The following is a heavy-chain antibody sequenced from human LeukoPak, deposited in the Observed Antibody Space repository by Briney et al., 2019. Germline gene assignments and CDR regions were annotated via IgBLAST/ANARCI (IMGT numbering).Heavy chain of an antibody. D-gene: IGHD3-22*01. CDR2: ISAYNGNT. J-gene: IGHJ4*02. V-gene: IGHV1-18*01. CDR1: GYTFTSYG. CDR3: ARDPLVYYDSSGYSYFDY. Sequence: GASVKVSCKASGYTFTSYGISWVRQAPGQGLEWMGWISAYNGNTNYAQKLQGRVTMTTDTSTSTAYMELRSLRSDDTAVYYCARDPLVYYDSSGYSYFDYWGQGTLVTVSS.